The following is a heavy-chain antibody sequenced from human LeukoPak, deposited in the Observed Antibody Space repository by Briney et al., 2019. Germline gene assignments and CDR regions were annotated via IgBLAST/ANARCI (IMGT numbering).Heavy chain of an antibody. J-gene: IGHJ4*02. CDR2: INPSGGST. CDR3: ARAPAYGSGIVPFDY. D-gene: IGHD3-10*01. V-gene: IGHV1-46*01. CDR1: GYTFTSYY. Sequence: ASVKVSCKASGYTFTSYYMHWVRQAPGQGLEWMGIINPSGGSTSYAQKFQGRVTMTRDTSTSTVYMELSNLRSEDTAVYYCARAPAYGSGIVPFDYWGQGTLVTVSS.